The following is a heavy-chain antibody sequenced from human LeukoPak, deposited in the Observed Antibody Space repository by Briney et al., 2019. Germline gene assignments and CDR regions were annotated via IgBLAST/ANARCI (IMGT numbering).Heavy chain of an antibody. D-gene: IGHD5-18*01. J-gene: IGHJ5*02. V-gene: IGHV4-34*01. CDR2: IYYSGTT. CDR1: GGSFSGYY. Sequence: ASETLSLTCAVYGGSFSGYYWGWIRQPPGKGLEWIGSIYYSGTTHYSPSLESRVTIPVDTSKNQFSLKLASVTAADTAIYYCAKGAGGFSYYNWFDPWGQGTLVTVSS. CDR3: AKGAGGFSYYNWFDP.